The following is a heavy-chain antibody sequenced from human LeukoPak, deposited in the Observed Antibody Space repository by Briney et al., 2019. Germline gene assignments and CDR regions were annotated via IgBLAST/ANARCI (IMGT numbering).Heavy chain of an antibody. CDR1: VYTFTSYG. V-gene: IGHV1-18*01. J-gene: IGHJ4*02. CDR3: ARGRKADILTGYYFPFDC. CDR2: ISAYNGNT. Sequence: GAPVTLSCTASVYTFTSYGISWVRQAPRQGLEWMGWISAYNGNTNYAQKLQGRVTMTTDTSTSTAYMELRSLRSDDTAVYYCARGRKADILTGYYFPFDCWGQGTLVTVSS. D-gene: IGHD3-9*01.